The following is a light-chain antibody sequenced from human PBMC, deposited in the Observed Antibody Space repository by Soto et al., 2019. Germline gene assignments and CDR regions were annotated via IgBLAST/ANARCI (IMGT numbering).Light chain of an antibody. CDR2: EVN. Sequence: QSALTQPPSASGSPGQSVTISCTGTSSDIGGHKYVSWYQHHPGKVPKLMIYEVNKRPSGVPDRFSASKSGNTASLTVSGLQAEDEADYYCSSHVGSNNLVFGGGTKLTVL. CDR1: SSDIGGHKY. V-gene: IGLV2-8*01. J-gene: IGLJ2*01. CDR3: SSHVGSNNLV.